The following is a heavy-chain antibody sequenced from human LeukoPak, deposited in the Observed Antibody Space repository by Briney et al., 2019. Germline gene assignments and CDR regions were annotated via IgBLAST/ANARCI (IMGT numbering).Heavy chain of an antibody. J-gene: IGHJ4*02. Sequence: GGSLRLSCAASGFTFSSYGMHWVRQAPGKGMEWVAVISYDGSDKYYADSVKGRFTISRDNSKNTLYLQMNSLRAEDTAVYYCAKAHYDIWAIDYWGQGTLVTVSS. CDR2: ISYDGSDK. CDR3: AKAHYDIWAIDY. V-gene: IGHV3-30*18. CDR1: GFTFSSYG. D-gene: IGHD3-9*01.